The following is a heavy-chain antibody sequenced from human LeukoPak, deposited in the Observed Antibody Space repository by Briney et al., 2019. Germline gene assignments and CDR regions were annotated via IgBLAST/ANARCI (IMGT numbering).Heavy chain of an antibody. CDR3: ARALNDFWSGYYLDAFDI. Sequence: ASVKVSCKASGYTFTSYGISWVRQAPGQGLEWMGWISAYNGNTNYAQKLQGRVTMTTDTSTSTAYMELRSLRSDDTAVYYCARALNDFWSGYYLDAFDIWGQGTMVTVSS. V-gene: IGHV1-18*01. CDR2: ISAYNGNT. D-gene: IGHD3-3*01. CDR1: GYTFTSYG. J-gene: IGHJ3*02.